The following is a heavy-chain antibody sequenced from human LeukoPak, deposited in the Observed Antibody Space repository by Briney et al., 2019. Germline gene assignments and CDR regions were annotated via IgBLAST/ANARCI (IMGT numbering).Heavy chain of an antibody. CDR2: INPNSGGT. J-gene: IGHJ4*02. CDR1: GYTFTGYY. V-gene: IGHV1-2*02. CDR3: ARGHYYGSGSYFDY. D-gene: IGHD3-10*01. Sequence: ASVKVSCKASGYTFTGYYMHWVRQAPGQGLEWMGWINPNSGGTNYAQKFQGRVTMTRDTSISTDYMELSRLRSDDTAVYYCARGHYYGSGSYFDYWGQGTLVTVSS.